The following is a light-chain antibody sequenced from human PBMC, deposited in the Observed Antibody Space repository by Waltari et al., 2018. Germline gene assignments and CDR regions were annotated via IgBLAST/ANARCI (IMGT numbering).Light chain of an antibody. Sequence: DIHLTQSPAYLSASVGDKVTITCRARRGSSSYLAWYQHKPGKAPKLLIYAASTLQSGVPLRFSRSGSGTEFTLTISSLQPEDFATYYCQQVNTYSWTFGQGTKVEIK. CDR2: AAS. V-gene: IGKV1-9*01. J-gene: IGKJ1*01. CDR3: QQVNTYSWT. CDR1: RGSSSY.